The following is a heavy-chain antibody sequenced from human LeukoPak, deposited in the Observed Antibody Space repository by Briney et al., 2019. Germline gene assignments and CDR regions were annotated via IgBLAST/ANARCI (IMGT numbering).Heavy chain of an antibody. J-gene: IGHJ4*02. V-gene: IGHV4-59*01. Sequence: PSETLSLTCTVSGGPIRNSFWSWIRQPPGKGLEWIAYNYYTENTKYNPSLKSRVTISVDTSKNQFSLRLSSVTAADTAVYYCARDSGSSPTFDYWGQGTLVTVSS. D-gene: IGHD1-26*01. CDR2: NYYTENT. CDR3: ARDSGSSPTFDY. CDR1: GGPIRNSF.